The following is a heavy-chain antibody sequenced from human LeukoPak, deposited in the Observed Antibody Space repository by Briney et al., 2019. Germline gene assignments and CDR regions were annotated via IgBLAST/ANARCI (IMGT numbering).Heavy chain of an antibody. J-gene: IGHJ3*02. Sequence: GESLKISCKGSGYNFTNYWVGWVRQMPGKGLEWMGIIDPGDSDTRYSPSFVSQITISADKSISTAYLQWSSLKASDTAMYYCASPLSLGYCSSTSCRDASDIWGQGTMVTVSS. CDR1: GYNFTNYW. D-gene: IGHD2-2*01. V-gene: IGHV5-51*01. CDR3: ASPLSLGYCSSTSCRDASDI. CDR2: IDPGDSDT.